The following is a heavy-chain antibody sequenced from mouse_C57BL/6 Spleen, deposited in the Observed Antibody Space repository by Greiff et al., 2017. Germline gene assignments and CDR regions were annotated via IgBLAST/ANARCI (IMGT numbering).Heavy chain of an antibody. CDR1: GYTFTSYW. Sequence: QVQLKQPGAELVRPGSSVKLSCKASGYTFTSYWMHWVKQRPIQGLEWIGNIDPSDSETHYNQKFKDKATLTVDKSSSTAYMQLSSLTSEDSAVYYCARGYGSLYYFDYWGQGTTLTVSS. CDR2: IDPSDSET. J-gene: IGHJ2*01. V-gene: IGHV1-52*01. CDR3: ARGYGSLYYFDY. D-gene: IGHD1-1*01.